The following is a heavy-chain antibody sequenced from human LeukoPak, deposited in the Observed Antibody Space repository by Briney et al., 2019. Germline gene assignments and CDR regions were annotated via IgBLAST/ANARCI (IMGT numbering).Heavy chain of an antibody. CDR2: INPNSGGT. V-gene: IGHV1-2*02. Sequence: ASVKVSCTASGYTFTGYYMHWVRQAPGQGLELMRWINPNSGGTNYAQKFQGRVTMTRDTSISTAYMELSRLRSDDTAVYYCARDLSYSSSWYLGHLDYWGQGTLVTVSS. D-gene: IGHD6-13*01. CDR3: ARDLSYSSSWYLGHLDY. J-gene: IGHJ4*02. CDR1: GYTFTGYY.